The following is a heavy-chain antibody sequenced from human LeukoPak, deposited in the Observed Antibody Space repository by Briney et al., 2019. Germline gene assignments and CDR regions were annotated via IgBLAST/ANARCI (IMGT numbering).Heavy chain of an antibody. J-gene: IGHJ3*02. D-gene: IGHD2-15*01. Sequence: ASVKASCKASGYTFTGYYMHWVRQAPGQGLEWMGWINPNSGDTNYAQKFQGRVTMTRDTSISTAYMELSSLRSEDTAVYYCARGGDIVVVVAATLGATHGAFDIWGQGTMVTVSS. CDR3: ARGGDIVVVVAATLGATHGAFDI. CDR1: GYTFTGYY. V-gene: IGHV1-2*02. CDR2: INPNSGDT.